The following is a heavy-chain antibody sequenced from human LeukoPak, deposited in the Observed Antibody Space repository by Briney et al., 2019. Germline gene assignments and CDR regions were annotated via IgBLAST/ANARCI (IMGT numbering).Heavy chain of an antibody. CDR1: GFTFSNFA. CDR3: AKAGDGYNRAYFDY. CDR2: IWYDGSNK. V-gene: IGHV3-33*06. D-gene: IGHD5-24*01. J-gene: IGHJ4*02. Sequence: GGSLRLSCVASGFTFSNFAIHWVRQAPGKGLEWVAVIWYDGSNKYYADSVKGRFTISRDNSKNTLYLQMNSLRAEDTAVYYCAKAGDGYNRAYFDYWGQGTLVTVSS.